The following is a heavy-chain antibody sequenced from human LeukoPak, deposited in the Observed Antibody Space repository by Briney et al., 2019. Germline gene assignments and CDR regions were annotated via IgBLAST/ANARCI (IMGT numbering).Heavy chain of an antibody. Sequence: GGSLRLSCTASGFTFINYWIHWVRQPPGKGLVWVSRINNDGGDTIYADSVRGRFTISRDNAKNTLYLQMNSLRAEDTAVYYCAKIPKTYYYDSSGYYDFDYWGQGTLVTVSS. CDR1: GFTFINYW. CDR2: INNDGGDT. D-gene: IGHD3-22*01. CDR3: AKIPKTYYYDSSGYYDFDY. J-gene: IGHJ4*02. V-gene: IGHV3-74*01.